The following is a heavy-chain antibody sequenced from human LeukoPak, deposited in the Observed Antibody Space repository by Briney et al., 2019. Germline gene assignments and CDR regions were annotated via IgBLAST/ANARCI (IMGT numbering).Heavy chain of an antibody. CDR3: VGSHVAAY. J-gene: IGHJ4*02. D-gene: IGHD3-10*01. CDR2: LNPDGTNT. Sequence: GGSLRLSCAASGCTFSNYWMHWLRQVPGKGLVWVSHLNPDGTNTYYADSVKGRFTVSRDNARNTLYLQMNNLRAEDTAVYYCVGSHVAAYWGQGTLVTVSS. CDR1: GCTFSNYW. V-gene: IGHV3-74*01.